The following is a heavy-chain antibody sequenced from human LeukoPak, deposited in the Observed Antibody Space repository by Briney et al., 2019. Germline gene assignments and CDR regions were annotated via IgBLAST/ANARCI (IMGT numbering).Heavy chain of an antibody. CDR1: GGSISSYY. J-gene: IGHJ5*02. CDR2: IYYSGST. Sequence: SETLSLTCTVSGGSISSYYWSWIRQPPGKGLEWIGYIYYSGSTNYNPSLESRVTISVDTSKNQFSLKLSSVTAGDTAMYYCARLGAAVFNWFDPWGQGTLVTVSS. V-gene: IGHV4-59*08. CDR3: ARLGAAVFNWFDP. D-gene: IGHD6-13*01.